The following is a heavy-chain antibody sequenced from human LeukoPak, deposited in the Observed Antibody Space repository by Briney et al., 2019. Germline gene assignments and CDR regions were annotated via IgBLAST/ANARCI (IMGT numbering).Heavy chain of an antibody. Sequence: ASVKVSCKASGGTFSSYAISWVRQAPGQGLEWMGGIIPIFGTANYAQKFQGRVTITADKSTSTAYMELSSLRSEDTAVYYCARRHSSGWPIGQNAFDIWGQGTMVTVSS. CDR1: GGTFSSYA. CDR2: IIPIFGTA. V-gene: IGHV1-69*06. CDR3: ARRHSSGWPIGQNAFDI. D-gene: IGHD6-19*01. J-gene: IGHJ3*02.